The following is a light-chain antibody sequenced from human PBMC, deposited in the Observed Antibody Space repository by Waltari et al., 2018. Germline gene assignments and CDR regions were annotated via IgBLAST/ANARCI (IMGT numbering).Light chain of an antibody. CDR2: SNN. Sequence: QSVLTQPPSASVTPGQRVTISCSGSSSNIGSNTVNWYKQLPATAPKLLIYSNNQLPSGVPDRFSGSKSGTSASLAISGLQSEDEADYYCAAWEDSLNGHVVFGGGTKLTVL. V-gene: IGLV1-44*01. CDR3: AAWEDSLNGHVV. J-gene: IGLJ2*01. CDR1: SSNIGSNT.